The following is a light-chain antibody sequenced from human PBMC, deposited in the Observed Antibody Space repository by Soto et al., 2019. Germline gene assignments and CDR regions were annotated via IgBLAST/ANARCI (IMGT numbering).Light chain of an antibody. CDR3: QQYNNWPPTT. V-gene: IGKV3-15*01. Sequence: EIVMTQSPATLSVSPGERATLSCRASQSVSTNLAWYQQNPGHAPRLLIYLASTRAPGIPARFSGSLSGTEFTLTISSLQSEDCAVYYCQQYNNWPPTTCGQGTRLEIK. CDR2: LAS. CDR1: QSVSTN. J-gene: IGKJ5*01.